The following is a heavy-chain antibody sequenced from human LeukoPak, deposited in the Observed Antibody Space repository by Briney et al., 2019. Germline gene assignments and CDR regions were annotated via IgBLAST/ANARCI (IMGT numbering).Heavy chain of an antibody. V-gene: IGHV3-30*18. CDR3: AKGGDQDY. J-gene: IGHJ4*02. Sequence: GRSLRLSCAASGFTFSSYGMHWVRQAPGKGLEWVAVISYDGSNKYYADSVKGRFTISRDNSKNTLYLQMNSLRAEDTAVYYCAKGGDQDYWGQGTLVTVSS. CDR1: GFTFSSYG. CDR2: ISYDGSNK. D-gene: IGHD3-10*01.